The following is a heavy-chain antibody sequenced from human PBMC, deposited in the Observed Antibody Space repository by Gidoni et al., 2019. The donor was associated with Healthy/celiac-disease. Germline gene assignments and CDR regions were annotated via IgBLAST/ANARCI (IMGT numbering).Heavy chain of an antibody. D-gene: IGHD3-10*01. CDR1: GFTFSSYA. Sequence: EVQLLESGGGWVQPGGSLSLSCAASGFTFSSYAMSWVRQAPGKGLEWVSAISGSGGSTYYADSVKGRFTISRDNSKNTLYLQMNSLRAEDTAVYYCAKDGNWEFPFATEDYWGQGTLVTVSS. J-gene: IGHJ4*02. CDR3: AKDGNWEFPFATEDY. CDR2: ISGSGGST. V-gene: IGHV3-23*01.